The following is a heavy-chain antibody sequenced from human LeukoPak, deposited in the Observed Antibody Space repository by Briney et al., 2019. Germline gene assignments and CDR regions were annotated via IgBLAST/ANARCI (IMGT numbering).Heavy chain of an antibody. D-gene: IGHD1-26*01. Sequence: PGGSLRLSCGVSGFTFSNYGMLWVRQAPGKGLEWVAFIRYDGNNKLYADSVKGRFTISRDNSKNTLFLQMNSLRAEDTAVYYCAKSSGRFVLSATYYFDYWGQGTLVTVSS. CDR2: IRYDGNNK. V-gene: IGHV3-30*02. CDR3: AKSSGRFVLSATYYFDY. J-gene: IGHJ4*02. CDR1: GFTFSNYG.